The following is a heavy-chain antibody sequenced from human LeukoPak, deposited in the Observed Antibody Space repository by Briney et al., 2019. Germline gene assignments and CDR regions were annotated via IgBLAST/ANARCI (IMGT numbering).Heavy chain of an antibody. Sequence: GGSLRLSCAASGFTFSNYGMHWVRQAPDKGLEWVAFIRYDGSNKYYADSVKGRFTISRDNSKNTLYLQMNSLRAEDTAVYYCVQSGYSYGYAEYFQQWGQGTLVTVSS. D-gene: IGHD5-18*01. CDR1: GFTFSNYG. J-gene: IGHJ1*01. CDR3: VQSGYSYGYAEYFQQ. V-gene: IGHV3-30*02. CDR2: IRYDGSNK.